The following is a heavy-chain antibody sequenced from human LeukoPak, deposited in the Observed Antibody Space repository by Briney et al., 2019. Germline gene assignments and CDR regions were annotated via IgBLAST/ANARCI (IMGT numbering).Heavy chain of an antibody. CDR1: GFTFSSYS. Sequence: GGSLRLSCAASGFTFSSYSMNWVRQAPGKGLEWVSSISSSSSYIYYADSVKGRFTISRDNAKNSLYLQMNSLRAEDTAVYYCARDEVVPAATNYYYYYGMDVWGKGITVTVSS. V-gene: IGHV3-21*01. J-gene: IGHJ6*04. CDR2: ISSSSSYI. D-gene: IGHD2-2*01. CDR3: ARDEVVPAATNYYYYYGMDV.